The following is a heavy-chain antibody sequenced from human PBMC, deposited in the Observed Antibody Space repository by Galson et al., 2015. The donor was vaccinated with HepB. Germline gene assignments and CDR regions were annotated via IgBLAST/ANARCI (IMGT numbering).Heavy chain of an antibody. V-gene: IGHV3-30*04. J-gene: IGHJ4*02. CDR2: ISHDGRNK. D-gene: IGHD6-19*01. Sequence: SLRLSCAASGFTFVGYSLHWVRQAPGKGLEWVAIISHDGRNKYYAYSMTGGFTISRDNSKNTLYLQMHSLRSEDTAVYYCAIERVAGWYEGLDSWGQGTLVTVSS. CDR3: AIERVAGWYEGLDS. CDR1: GFTFVGYS.